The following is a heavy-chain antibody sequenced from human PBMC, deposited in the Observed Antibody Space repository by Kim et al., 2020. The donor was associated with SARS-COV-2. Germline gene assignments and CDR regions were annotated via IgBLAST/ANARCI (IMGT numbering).Heavy chain of an antibody. CDR1: GFTFSSNY. D-gene: IGHD3-10*01. Sequence: GGSLRLSCAASGFTFSSNYMIWVRQAPGKGLEWVSVINSSGNRYSAASAKGGFAISRDNSNDTLYLQLNSLRAEDTAVYSVSSRYGRSALDIWGQGTMGT. CDR3: SSRYGRSALDI. J-gene: IGHJ3*02. CDR2: INSSGNR. V-gene: IGHV3-66*01.